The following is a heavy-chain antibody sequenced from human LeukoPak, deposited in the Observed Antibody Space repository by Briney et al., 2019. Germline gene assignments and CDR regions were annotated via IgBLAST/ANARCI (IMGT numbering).Heavy chain of an antibody. J-gene: IGHJ4*02. CDR2: IYYSGDT. D-gene: IGHD1-1*01. Sequence: KPSETLSLTCTVSGGSVSSGSYYWSWIRQPPGKGLEWIGFIYYSGDTYYNPSLKSRVTISVDTSKNQFSLKLSSVTAADTAVYYCARARPGNDGGNFDYWGQGTLVTVSS. V-gene: IGHV4-61*01. CDR3: ARARPGNDGGNFDY. CDR1: GGSVSSGSYY.